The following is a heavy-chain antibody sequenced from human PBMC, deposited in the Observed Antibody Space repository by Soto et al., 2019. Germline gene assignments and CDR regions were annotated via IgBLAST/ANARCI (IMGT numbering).Heavy chain of an antibody. J-gene: IGHJ6*03. CDR2: IYPGDSDT. CDR1: GYSFTSYW. CDR3: ARHMGSYYLLQPHGYYYMDV. V-gene: IGHV5-51*01. Sequence: GESLKISCKGSGYSFTSYWIGWVRQMPGKGLEWMGSIYPGDSDTRYSPSFQGQVTISADKSISTAYLQWSSLKASDTAMYYCARHMGSYYLLQPHGYYYMDVWGKGTTVTVSS. D-gene: IGHD1-26*01.